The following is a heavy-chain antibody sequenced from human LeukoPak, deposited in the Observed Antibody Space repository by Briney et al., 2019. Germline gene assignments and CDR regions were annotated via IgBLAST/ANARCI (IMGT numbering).Heavy chain of an antibody. CDR1: GGSISSYY. D-gene: IGHD3-9*01. J-gene: IGHJ6*02. Sequence: SETLSLTCTISGGSISSYYWSWIRQPPGKGLEWIGYIYSSGSANYNPSLNSRATISVDTSKNQFSLKLRPVTAADTAVYYCARYDFDILTGYHRGGMDVWGQGTTVTVSS. CDR2: IYSSGSA. V-gene: IGHV4-59*08. CDR3: ARYDFDILTGYHRGGMDV.